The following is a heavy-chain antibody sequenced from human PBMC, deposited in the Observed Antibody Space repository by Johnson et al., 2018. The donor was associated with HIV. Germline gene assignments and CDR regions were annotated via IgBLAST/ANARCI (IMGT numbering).Heavy chain of an antibody. CDR3: AKTTGRTTIFGAFDI. Sequence: VQLVESGGGVVQPGGSLRLSCAASGFTVSSNYMSWVRQAPGKGLEWVSVIYSGGSTYYADSVKGRFTISRDNSKNSLYLQMNSLRAEDTALYYCAKTTGRTTIFGAFDIWGQGTMVTVSS. CDR1: GFTVSSNY. J-gene: IGHJ3*02. CDR2: IYSGGST. D-gene: IGHD4-17*01. V-gene: IGHV3-53*04.